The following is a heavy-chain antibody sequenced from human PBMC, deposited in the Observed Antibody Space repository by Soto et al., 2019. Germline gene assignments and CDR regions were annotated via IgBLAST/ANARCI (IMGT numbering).Heavy chain of an antibody. D-gene: IGHD2-2*01. Sequence: ASGPTLVNPTQTLTLTCTFSGFSLSTRGEGVGWIRQPPGKALEWLALIYWNDEKRYSPSLESRLTITKDTSKNQVVLTMTNMDPVDTATYYCVHRQRPDCMYTTCSNCFDPWGQGTLVTVSS. J-gene: IGHJ5*01. V-gene: IGHV2-5*01. CDR2: IYWNDEK. CDR1: GFSLSTRGEG. CDR3: VHRQRPDCMYTTCSNCFDP.